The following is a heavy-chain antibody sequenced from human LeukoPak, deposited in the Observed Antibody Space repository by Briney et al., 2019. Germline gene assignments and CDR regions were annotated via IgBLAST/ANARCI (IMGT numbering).Heavy chain of an antibody. CDR2: IYHSGST. D-gene: IGHD3-22*01. Sequence: PSQTLSLTCAVPGGSISSGGYSWSWIRQPPGKGLDWIGYIYHSGSTYYNPSLKSRVTISIDRSKNQFSLKLSSVTAADTAVYYCARMVYDRSGYHFDYWGQGTLVTVSS. CDR1: GGSISSGGYS. CDR3: ARMVYDRSGYHFDY. J-gene: IGHJ4*02. V-gene: IGHV4-30-2*01.